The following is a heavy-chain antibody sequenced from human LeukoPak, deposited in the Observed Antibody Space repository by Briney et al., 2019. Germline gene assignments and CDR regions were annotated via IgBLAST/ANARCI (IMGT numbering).Heavy chain of an antibody. CDR2: IGTAGDT. J-gene: IGHJ6*02. Sequence: GGSLRLSCAASGFTFSSCDMHWVRQATGKGLEWVSAIGTAGDTYYPGSVKGRFTISRENAKNSLYLQMNSLRAEDTAVYYCARGHYYYYGMDVWGQGTTVTVSS. CDR1: GFTFSSCD. CDR3: ARGHYYYYGMDV. V-gene: IGHV3-13*01.